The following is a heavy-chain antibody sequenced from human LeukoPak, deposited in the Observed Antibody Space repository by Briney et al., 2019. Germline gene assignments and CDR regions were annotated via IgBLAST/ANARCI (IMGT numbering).Heavy chain of an antibody. V-gene: IGHV4-31*03. CDR1: GGSISSSSYH. CDR3: ARGEVGSGYYPYYFDY. Sequence: SETLSLTCTVSGGSISSSSYHWGWIRQPPGKGLEWIGYIYYSGSTYYNPSLKSRVTISVDTSKNQFSLKLSSVTAADTAVYYCARGEVGSGYYPYYFDYWGQGTLVTVSS. D-gene: IGHD3-3*01. CDR2: IYYSGST. J-gene: IGHJ4*02.